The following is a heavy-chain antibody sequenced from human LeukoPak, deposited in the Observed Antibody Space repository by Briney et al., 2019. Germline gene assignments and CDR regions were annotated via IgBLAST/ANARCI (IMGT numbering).Heavy chain of an antibody. CDR3: ARDLGYCSSTSCYATFDY. CDR1: GFTFSSYA. V-gene: IGHV3-30-3*01. CDR2: ISYDGSNK. Sequence: GGSLRLSCAASGFTFSSYAMHWVRQAPGKGLEWVAVISYDGSNKYYADSVKGRFTISRDNSKNTLYLQMNSLRAEDTAVYYCARDLGYCSSTSCYATFDYWGREPRVPVSS. J-gene: IGHJ4*02. D-gene: IGHD2-2*01.